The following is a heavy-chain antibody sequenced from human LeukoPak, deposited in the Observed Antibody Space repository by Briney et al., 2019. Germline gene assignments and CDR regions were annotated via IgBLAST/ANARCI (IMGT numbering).Heavy chain of an antibody. CDR2: ISSSGSTT. V-gene: IGHV3-48*03. Sequence: GGSLRLSCAASGFTFSSYEMNWVRQTPGKGLEWVSHISSSGSTTHYADSVRGRFTISRDNAKKSLFLQMNSLRAEDTALYYCARSGQSHFFDYWGQGTLVTVSS. J-gene: IGHJ4*02. CDR1: GFTFSSYE. CDR3: ARSGQSHFFDY. D-gene: IGHD1-26*01.